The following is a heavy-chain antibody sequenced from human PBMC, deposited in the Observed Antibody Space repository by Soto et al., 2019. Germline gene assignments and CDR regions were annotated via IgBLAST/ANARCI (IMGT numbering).Heavy chain of an antibody. CDR1: GFTFTRYS. J-gene: IGHJ4*02. Sequence: PGGSLRLSCAASGFTFTRYSMNWVRQAPGKGLEWFSSISSTTNYIYYGDSMKGRFTISRDNAKKSLYLEMNSLRAEDTAVYYCARESEDLTSNFDYWGQGTLVTVSS. V-gene: IGHV3-21*01. CDR2: ISSTTNYI. CDR3: ARESEDLTSNFDY.